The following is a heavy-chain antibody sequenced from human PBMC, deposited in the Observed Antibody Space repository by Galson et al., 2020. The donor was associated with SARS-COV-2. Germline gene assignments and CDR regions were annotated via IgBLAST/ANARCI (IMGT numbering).Heavy chain of an antibody. D-gene: IGHD3-3*01. Sequence: SLRLSCAASGFTFSSYAMSWVRQAPGKGLEWVSAISGSGGSTYYADSVKGRFTISRDNSKNTLYLQMNSLRAEDTAVYYCAKAAFNPTRREPIFRTIDYWGQGTLVTVSS. CDR1: GFTFSSYA. CDR3: AKAAFNPTRREPIFRTIDY. J-gene: IGHJ4*02. V-gene: IGHV3-23*01. CDR2: ISGSGGST.